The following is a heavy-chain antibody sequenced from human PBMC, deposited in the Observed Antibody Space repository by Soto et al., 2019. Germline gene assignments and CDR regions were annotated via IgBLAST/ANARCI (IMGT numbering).Heavy chain of an antibody. V-gene: IGHV3-7*03. J-gene: IGHJ6*02. CDR3: ARGHYGMDV. CDR2: IKNEDGSEK. Sequence: PGGSLRLSCAASGFTFSVHWISWVRQAPGKGLEWVANIKNEDGSEKYYVDSVKGRFTISRDNAKNSVFLLMNSLRVEDTAVYYCARGHYGMDVWGQGTTVTVSS. CDR1: GFTFSVHW.